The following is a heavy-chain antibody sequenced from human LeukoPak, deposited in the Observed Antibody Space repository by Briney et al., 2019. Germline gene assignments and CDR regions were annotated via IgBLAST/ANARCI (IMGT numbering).Heavy chain of an antibody. D-gene: IGHD5-18*01. J-gene: IGHJ4*02. V-gene: IGHV3-74*01. CDR2: INSDGSRT. CDR3: AGGGGYSYGYLGY. Sequence: GGSRRLSWAASGFTFGGYWRHGVGQAPGRGLVGVSRINSDGSRTSYADSVKGRFTISRDNAKNTLYLQMNSLRAEDTAVYYCAGGGGYSYGYLGYWGQGTLVTVSS. CDR1: GFTFGGYW.